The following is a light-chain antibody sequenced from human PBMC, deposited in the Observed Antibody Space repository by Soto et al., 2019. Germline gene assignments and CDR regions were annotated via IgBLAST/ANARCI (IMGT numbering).Light chain of an antibody. J-gene: IGLJ3*02. Sequence: QSVLTQPPSASGTPGQRVTISCSGSSSNIGSNYVYWYQQLPGTAPKLLIYRNNQRPSGVPDRFSGSKSGTSASLAISGLRSEDEADYYCAAWDDSLSGHCVFGGGTKLTV. CDR2: RNN. V-gene: IGLV1-47*01. CDR3: AAWDDSLSGHCV. CDR1: SSNIGSNY.